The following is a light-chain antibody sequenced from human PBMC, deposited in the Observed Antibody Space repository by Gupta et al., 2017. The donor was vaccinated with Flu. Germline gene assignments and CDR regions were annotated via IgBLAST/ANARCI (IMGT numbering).Light chain of an antibody. CDR1: SPNIGSKN. V-gene: IGLV1-44*01. CDR2: DDN. J-gene: IGLJ1*01. Sequence: QSALTQPPSASGTPGQRVTISCSGSSPNIGSKNVNWYQHLPGTAPKLLIHDDNQRSSGVPDRFSASKSGTSASLAISGLRSEDEADYYCAAWDNRMGAFVFGTGTRVTVL. CDR3: AAWDNRMGAFV.